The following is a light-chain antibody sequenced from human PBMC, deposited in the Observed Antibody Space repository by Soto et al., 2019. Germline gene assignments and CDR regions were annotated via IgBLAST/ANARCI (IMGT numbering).Light chain of an antibody. CDR3: QQYQXYWT. Sequence: DIQMAQYPSTLSATAGDRGTITCRASQSISAWLAWYQKKPGKAPKLLIYDASNLASGVPSRFSGSGSGTEFTLTIRNLQPADFATHFRQQYQXYWTFGQWTKV. CDR2: DAS. J-gene: IGKJ1*01. V-gene: IGKV1-5*01. CDR1: QSISAW.